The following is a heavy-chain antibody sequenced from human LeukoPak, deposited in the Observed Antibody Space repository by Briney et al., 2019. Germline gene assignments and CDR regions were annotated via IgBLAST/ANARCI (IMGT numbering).Heavy chain of an antibody. Sequence: PSETLSLTCTVSGGSISSSSYYWGWIRQPPGKGLEWIGSIYYSGSTYYNPSLKSRFTISVDTSKNQFSLKLSSVTAADTAVYYCASQQFLEWFVDYWGQGTLVTVSS. D-gene: IGHD3-3*01. CDR2: IYYSGST. V-gene: IGHV4-39*01. J-gene: IGHJ4*02. CDR3: ASQQFLEWFVDY. CDR1: GGSISSSSYY.